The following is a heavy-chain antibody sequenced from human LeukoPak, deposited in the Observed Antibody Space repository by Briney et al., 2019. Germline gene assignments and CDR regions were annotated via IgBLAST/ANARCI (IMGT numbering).Heavy chain of an antibody. CDR3: AKDVLQRIAVAGYYFDY. V-gene: IGHV3-30*18. J-gene: IGHJ4*02. Sequence: GGSLRLSCAASGFTFTSFGMHWVRQAPGKGLEWVAVISYDGSNKYYADSVKGRFTISRDNSKNTLYLQMNSLRAEDTAVYYCAKDVLQRIAVAGYYFDYWGQGTLVTVSS. CDR1: GFTFTSFG. D-gene: IGHD6-19*01. CDR2: ISYDGSNK.